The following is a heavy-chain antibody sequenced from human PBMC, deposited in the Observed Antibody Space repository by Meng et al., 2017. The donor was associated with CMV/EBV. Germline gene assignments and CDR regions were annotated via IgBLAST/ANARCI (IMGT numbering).Heavy chain of an antibody. Sequence: SETLSLTCTVSGGSISSSSYYWGWIRQPPGKGLEWIGSIYYSGSTYDNPSLKSRVTISVDTSKNQFSLKLSSVTAADTAVYYCARDLYYDSSGYYNLAGYYYGMDVWGQGTTVTVSS. CDR2: IYYSGST. J-gene: IGHJ6*02. D-gene: IGHD3-22*01. V-gene: IGHV4-39*07. CDR1: GGSISSSSYY. CDR3: ARDLYYDSSGYYNLAGYYYGMDV.